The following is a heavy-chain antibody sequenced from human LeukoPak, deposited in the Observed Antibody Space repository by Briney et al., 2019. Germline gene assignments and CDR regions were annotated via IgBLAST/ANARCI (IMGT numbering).Heavy chain of an antibody. CDR3: ARGMGYSYGHPQGAFDI. V-gene: IGHV1-24*01. CDR2: FDPEDGET. CDR1: GYTLTELS. J-gene: IGHJ3*02. Sequence: ASVKVSCKVPGYTLTELSRHWVRRAPGKGLEWMGGFDPEDGETIYAQKFQGRVTMTEDTSTDTAYMELSSLRSEDTAVYYCARGMGYSYGHPQGAFDIWGQGTMVTVSS. D-gene: IGHD5-18*01.